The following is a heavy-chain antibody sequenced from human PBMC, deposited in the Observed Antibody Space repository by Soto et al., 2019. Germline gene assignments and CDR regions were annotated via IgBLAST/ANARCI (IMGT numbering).Heavy chain of an antibody. Sequence: EVPLVESGGGLVQPGGSLKLSCAASGFTFSGSALHWVRQASGKGLEWVGRIRSKANNYATAYAASVEGRFTISRDNSKNTAYLQMNSLKTEDTAVYYCTRHSLQYCGGDCYLLPYFDLWGRGTLVTVSS. V-gene: IGHV3-73*02. CDR3: TRHSLQYCGGDCYLLPYFDL. CDR2: IRSKANNYAT. CDR1: GFTFSGSA. J-gene: IGHJ2*01. D-gene: IGHD2-21*02.